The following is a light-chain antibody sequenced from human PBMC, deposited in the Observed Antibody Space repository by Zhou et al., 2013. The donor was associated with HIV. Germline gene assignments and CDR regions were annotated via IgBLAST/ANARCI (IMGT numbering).Light chain of an antibody. J-gene: IGKJ4*01. CDR3: QQYGSPPVLT. V-gene: IGKV3-11*01. CDR2: DAS. CDR1: QSVSTY. Sequence: EVVLTQSPGTLSLSPGERATLSCRASQSVSTYLAWYQHKPGQAPRLLIYDASNRATGIPARFSGSGSGTDFTLTISSLEPEDFAVYYCQQYGSPPVLTFGGGTKVEIK.